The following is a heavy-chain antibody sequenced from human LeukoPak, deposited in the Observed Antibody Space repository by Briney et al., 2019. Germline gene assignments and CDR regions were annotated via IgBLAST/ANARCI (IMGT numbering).Heavy chain of an antibody. V-gene: IGHV3-23*01. J-gene: IGHJ6*02. CDR1: GFTFSSYA. CDR3: AKEYCSSTSCYDTHYGMDV. D-gene: IGHD2-2*01. Sequence: PGGSLRLSCAASGFTFSSYAMSWVRQAPGQGLEWVSAISGSGGSTYYADSVKGRFTISRDNSKNTLYLQMNSLRAEDTAVYYCAKEYCSSTSCYDTHYGMDVWGQGTTVTLSS. CDR2: ISGSGGST.